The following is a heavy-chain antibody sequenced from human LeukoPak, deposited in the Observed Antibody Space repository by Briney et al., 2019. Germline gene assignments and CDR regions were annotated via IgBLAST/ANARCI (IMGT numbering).Heavy chain of an antibody. CDR1: GYTLTELS. D-gene: IGHD3-3*01. Sequence: ASVKVSCKVSGYTLTELSMHWVRQAPGQGLEWMGWINPNSGGTNYAQKFQGRVTMTRDTSISTAYMELSRLRSDDTAVYYCARGDYYDFWSGYREHNWFDPWGQGTLVTVSS. J-gene: IGHJ5*02. CDR3: ARGDYYDFWSGYREHNWFDP. CDR2: INPNSGGT. V-gene: IGHV1-2*02.